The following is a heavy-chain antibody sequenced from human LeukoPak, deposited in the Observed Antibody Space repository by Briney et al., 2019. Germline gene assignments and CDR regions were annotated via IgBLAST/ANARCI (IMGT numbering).Heavy chain of an antibody. CDR3: ARELAVAGTSWFDP. V-gene: IGHV1-2*02. J-gene: IGHJ5*02. CDR2: INPNSGGT. CDR1: GYTFTGYY. Sequence: GASVKVSCKASGYTFTGYYMHWVQQAPGQGLEGMGWINPNSGGTNYAQKFQGRVTMTRDTSISTAYMELSRLRSDDTAVYYCARELAVAGTSWFDPWGQGTLVTVSS. D-gene: IGHD6-19*01.